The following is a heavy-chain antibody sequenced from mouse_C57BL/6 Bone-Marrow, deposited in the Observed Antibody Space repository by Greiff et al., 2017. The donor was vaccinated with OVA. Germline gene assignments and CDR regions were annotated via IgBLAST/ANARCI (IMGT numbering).Heavy chain of an antibody. CDR1: GYTFTTYW. CDR2: IYPSDSET. J-gene: IGHJ4*01. D-gene: IGHD1-1*02. V-gene: IGHV1-61*01. CDR3: ARRRWDAMDD. Sequence: VQLQQPGAELVRPGSSVKLSCKASGYTFTTYWMDWVKQRPGQGLEWIGNIYPSDSETHYNQKFKDKATLTVDKSSSTAYMQLSSLTSEDSAVYYCARRRWDAMDDWGQGTSVTVSS.